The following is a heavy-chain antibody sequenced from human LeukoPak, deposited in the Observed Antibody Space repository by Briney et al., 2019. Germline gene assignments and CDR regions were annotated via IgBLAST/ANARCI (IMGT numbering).Heavy chain of an antibody. V-gene: IGHV1-2*02. D-gene: IGHD2-8*01. CDR1: GYTFTGYY. Sequence: ASVKVSCKASGYTFTGYYMHWVRQAPGQGLEWMGWINPNSGGTNYAQKFQGRVTMNRDTSISTAYMELSRLRSDDTAVYYCARGFCTNGVCSAYFDYWGQGTLVTVSS. CDR3: ARGFCTNGVCSAYFDY. J-gene: IGHJ4*02. CDR2: INPNSGGT.